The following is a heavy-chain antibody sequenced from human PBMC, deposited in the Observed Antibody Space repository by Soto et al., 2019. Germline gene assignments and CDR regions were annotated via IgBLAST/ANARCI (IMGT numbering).Heavy chain of an antibody. CDR1: GFTFSNYA. Sequence: EVQLLESGGGLVQPGGSLRLSCAASGFTFSNYAMSWVRQAPGKGLEWVSAISGSGANTYYADSVKGRFTISRDNSKSTLFLQMNSLRAENTAVYYCAKSCENGPWCAFDIWGQGTMVTVSS. CDR3: AKSCENGPWCAFDI. J-gene: IGHJ3*02. D-gene: IGHD2-15*01. V-gene: IGHV3-23*01. CDR2: ISGSGANT.